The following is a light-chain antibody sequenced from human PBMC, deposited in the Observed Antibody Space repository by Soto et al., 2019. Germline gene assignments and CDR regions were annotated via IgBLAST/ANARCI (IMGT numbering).Light chain of an antibody. Sequence: QSALTQPASVSGSPGQSITISCTGTSSDVGGYNWLSWYQQRSGKAPKLIIFEVSNRPSGVSNRFSGSRSGNTASLTISGLQTEDEADYYCSSYTTNNTPVFGGGTKLTVL. CDR1: SSDVGGYNW. J-gene: IGLJ3*02. CDR2: EVS. CDR3: SSYTTNNTPV. V-gene: IGLV2-14*01.